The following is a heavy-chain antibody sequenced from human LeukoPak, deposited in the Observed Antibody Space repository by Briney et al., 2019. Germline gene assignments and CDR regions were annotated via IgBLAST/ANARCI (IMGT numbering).Heavy chain of an antibody. Sequence: LQTLSLTCAISGDSVSSNSAAWNWIRQSPSRGLEWLGRTYYRSKWYNDYAVSVKGRITIHPDTSKNQFSMQLNSVTAADTAVYYCARGIPPEGPLWFGELSTLYYFDYWGQGTLVTVSS. CDR2: TYYRSKWYN. CDR3: ARGIPPEGPLWFGELSTLYYFDY. CDR1: GDSVSSNSAA. D-gene: IGHD3-10*01. V-gene: IGHV6-1*01. J-gene: IGHJ4*02.